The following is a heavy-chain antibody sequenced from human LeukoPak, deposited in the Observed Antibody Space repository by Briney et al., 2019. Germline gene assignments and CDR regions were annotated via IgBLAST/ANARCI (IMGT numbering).Heavy chain of an antibody. J-gene: IGHJ4*02. Sequence: GGSLRLSCVASGFTFSNYWMHWARQAPGKGLVWVSRIKFDGIETNYADSVTGRFTISRDNAKNTLYLQMTSLRAEDTALYYCATGGTYWSTWTGHWGQGTLVTVSS. D-gene: IGHD3-10*01. CDR1: GFTFSNYW. CDR2: IKFDGIET. CDR3: ATGGTYWSTWTGH. V-gene: IGHV3-74*01.